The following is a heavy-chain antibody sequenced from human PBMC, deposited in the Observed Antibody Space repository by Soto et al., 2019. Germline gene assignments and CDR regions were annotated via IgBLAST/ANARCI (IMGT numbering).Heavy chain of an antibody. Sequence: PGGSLRLSCAASGFTFSSCEMNWVRQAPGKGLEWVSYISSSGSTIYYADSVKGRFTISRDNAKNSLYLQMNSLRAEDTAVYYCARDRVPYYYDSSGYGAFDIWGQGTMVTVSS. CDR3: ARDRVPYYYDSSGYGAFDI. J-gene: IGHJ3*02. D-gene: IGHD3-22*01. CDR2: ISSSGSTI. V-gene: IGHV3-48*03. CDR1: GFTFSSCE.